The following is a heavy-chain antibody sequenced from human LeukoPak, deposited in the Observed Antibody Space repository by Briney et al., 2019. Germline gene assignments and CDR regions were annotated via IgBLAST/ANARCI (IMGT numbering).Heavy chain of an antibody. CDR3: ARAYPTFHFDY. Sequence: PSETLSLTCTVSGGSISSYYWSWIRQPPGKGLEWIGYIYYSGSTNYNPSLKSRVTISVDTSKNQFSLKLSSVTAADTAVYYCARAYPTFHFDYWGQGTLVTVSS. CDR2: IYYSGST. V-gene: IGHV4-59*08. J-gene: IGHJ4*02. CDR1: GGSISSYY. D-gene: IGHD2/OR15-2a*01.